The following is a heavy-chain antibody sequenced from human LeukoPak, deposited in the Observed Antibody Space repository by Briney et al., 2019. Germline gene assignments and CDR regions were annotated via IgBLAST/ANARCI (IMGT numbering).Heavy chain of an antibody. CDR1: GFTFSSYG. J-gene: IGHJ6*03. V-gene: IGHV3-30*02. CDR3: AKCVGHYYYYYMDV. D-gene: IGHD1-26*01. Sequence: GGSLRLSCAASGFTFSSYGMHWVRQAPGKGLEWVAFIRYDGSNKYYADSVKGRFTISRDNSKNTLYLQMNSLRAEDTAVYYCAKCVGHYYYYYMDVWGKGTTVTVSS. CDR2: IRYDGSNK.